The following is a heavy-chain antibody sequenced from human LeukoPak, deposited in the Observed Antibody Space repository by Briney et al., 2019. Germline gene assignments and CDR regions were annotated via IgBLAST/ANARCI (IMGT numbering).Heavy chain of an antibody. CDR1: AGSIRNYY. D-gene: IGHD1-1*01. CDR2: VYYSGST. Sequence: TSETLSLTCNISAGSIRNYYWTWFRQPPGKGLGWIGYVYYSGSTNYNPSLKSRVTISMDTSKNQFSLKLSSVTAADTAIYYCARETLEGKFDPWGQGILVTVSS. CDR3: ARETLEGKFDP. V-gene: IGHV4-59*01. J-gene: IGHJ5*02.